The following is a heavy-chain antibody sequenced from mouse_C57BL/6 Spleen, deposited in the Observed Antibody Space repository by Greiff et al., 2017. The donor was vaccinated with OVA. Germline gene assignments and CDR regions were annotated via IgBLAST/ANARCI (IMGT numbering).Heavy chain of an antibody. D-gene: IGHD1-1*01. CDR1: GYTFTSYG. Sequence: EVQLQQSGAELVRPGSSVKMSCKTSGYTFTSYGINWVKQRPGQGLEWIGDIYPGNGYTEYNQKFKGKATLTADTSSSTAYMQLSSLTSEDSAIYFCARSYITTVVANIAYWGQGTPVTVSA. J-gene: IGHJ3*01. CDR3: ARSYITTVVANIAY. V-gene: IGHV1-58*01. CDR2: IYPGNGYT.